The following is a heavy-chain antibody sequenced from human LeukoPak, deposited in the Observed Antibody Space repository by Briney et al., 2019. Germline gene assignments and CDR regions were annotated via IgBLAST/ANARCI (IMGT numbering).Heavy chain of an antibody. CDR3: SRDNADYGDHDY. J-gene: IGHJ4*02. V-gene: IGHV3-21*01. D-gene: IGHD4-17*01. CDR1: GSSLSSYE. CDR2: ISGSGSSI. Sequence: GGSLRLSCAASGSSLSSYEMNWVRQAPGKGLEWVSSISGSGSSIYYADSLKGRFTISRDNAKNSLYLQMNSLRAEDTAVYYCSRDNADYGDHDYWGQGTLVTVSS.